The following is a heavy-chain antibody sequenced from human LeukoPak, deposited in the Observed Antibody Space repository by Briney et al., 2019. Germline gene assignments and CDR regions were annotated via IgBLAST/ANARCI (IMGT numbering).Heavy chain of an antibody. CDR2: ISSSSSYT. V-gene: IGHV3-11*06. J-gene: IGHJ4*02. CDR1: GFTFSDYY. CDR3: ARERIAVAGTYDY. D-gene: IGHD6-19*01. Sequence: GGSLRLSCAASGFTFSDYYMSWIRHAPGKGLESVSYISSSSSYTNYEDSVKGRFTISRDNAKNSLYLQMNSLRAEDTAVYYCARERIAVAGTYDYWGQGTLVTVSS.